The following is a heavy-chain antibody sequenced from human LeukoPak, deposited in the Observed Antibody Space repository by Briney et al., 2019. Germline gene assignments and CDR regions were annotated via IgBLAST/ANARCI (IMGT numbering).Heavy chain of an antibody. CDR2: INHSGST. CDR1: GGSFSGYY. J-gene: IGHJ5*02. V-gene: IGHV4-34*01. D-gene: IGHD3-10*01. CDR3: ARGMNYYCSGSYYNWFDP. Sequence: SETLSLTCAVYGGSFSGYYWSWIRQPPGKGLEWIGEINHSGSTNYNPSLKSRVTISVDTSKNQFSLKLSSVTAADTAVYYCARGMNYYCSGSYYNWFDPWGQGTLVTVSS.